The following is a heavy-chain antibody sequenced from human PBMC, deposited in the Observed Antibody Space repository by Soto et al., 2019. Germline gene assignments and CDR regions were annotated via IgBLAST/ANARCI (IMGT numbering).Heavy chain of an antibody. J-gene: IGHJ4*02. CDR1: GFTFSSYG. Sequence: GGSLRLSCAASGFTFSSYGMHWVRQAPGKGLEWVAVIWYDGSNKYYADSVKGRFTISRDNSKNTLYLQMNSLRAEDTAVYYCARARTPSVVVINSHWGQGTLVTVSS. D-gene: IGHD3-22*01. CDR2: IWYDGSNK. V-gene: IGHV3-33*01. CDR3: ARARTPSVVVINSH.